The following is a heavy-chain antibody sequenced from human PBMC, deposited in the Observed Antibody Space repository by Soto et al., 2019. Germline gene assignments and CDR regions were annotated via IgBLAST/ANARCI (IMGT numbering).Heavy chain of an antibody. CDR1: GGSFSGYY. V-gene: IGHV4-34*01. CDR2: INHSGST. D-gene: IGHD3-16*01. J-gene: IGHJ4*02. Sequence: SETQSLTCAVYGGSFSGYYWSWIRQPPGKGLEWIGEINHSGSTNYNPSLKSRVTISVDTSKNQFSLKLSSVTAADTAVYYCARGGGFDYWGQGTLVTVSS. CDR3: ARGGGFDY.